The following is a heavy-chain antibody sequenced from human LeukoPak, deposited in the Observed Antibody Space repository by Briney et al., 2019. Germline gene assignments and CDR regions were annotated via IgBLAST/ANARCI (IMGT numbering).Heavy chain of an antibody. D-gene: IGHD6-13*01. CDR2: IHYSGST. CDR1: GASISSGVYY. Sequence: PSETLSLTCTVSGASISSGVYYWSWIRQHPEKGLEWIGFIHYSGSTYYSPSLESRTTISVDTSKHQFSLKLSAVTAADTAVYFCARTSGDSSSWRNTNWFDPWGQGTLVTVSS. V-gene: IGHV4-31*03. J-gene: IGHJ5*02. CDR3: ARTSGDSSSWRNTNWFDP.